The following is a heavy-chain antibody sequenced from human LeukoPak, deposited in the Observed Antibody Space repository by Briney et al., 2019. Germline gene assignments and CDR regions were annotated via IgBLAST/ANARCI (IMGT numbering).Heavy chain of an antibody. CDR1: GYTFTSYD. V-gene: IGHV1-8*03. CDR2: MNPNSGNT. D-gene: IGHD4-17*01. J-gene: IGHJ4*02. CDR3: AAAEDDYGDYSLDY. Sequence: AASVKVSCKASGYTFTSYDINWVRQATGQGLEWMGWMNPNSGNTGYAQKFQGRVTITRNTSISTAYMELSSLRSEDTAVYYCAAAEDDYGDYSLDYWGQGTLVTVSS.